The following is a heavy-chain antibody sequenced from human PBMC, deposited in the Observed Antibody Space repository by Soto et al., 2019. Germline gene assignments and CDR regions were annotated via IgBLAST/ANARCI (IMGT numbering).Heavy chain of an antibody. J-gene: IGHJ4*02. V-gene: IGHV3-23*01. Sequence: EVQLLESGGGLVQPGGSLRLSCAASGFTFSSYAMSWVRQAPGKGLEWVSAISGSGGSTYYADSVKGRFTISRDNSKNTLYLQMNSLRVEDTAVYYCAKASGWFGEFDYWGQGTLVTGSS. CDR2: ISGSGGST. CDR3: AKASGWFGEFDY. D-gene: IGHD3-10*01. CDR1: GFTFSSYA.